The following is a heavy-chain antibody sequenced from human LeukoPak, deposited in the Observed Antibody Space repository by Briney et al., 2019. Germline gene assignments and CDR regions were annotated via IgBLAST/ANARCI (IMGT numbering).Heavy chain of an antibody. V-gene: IGHV3-21*01. D-gene: IGHD5-12*01. CDR3: ARDRGIGGYSYGPFDY. CDR1: GFTLSGYS. CDR2: ISSSSSYI. Sequence: NPGGSLRLSCAASGFTLSGYSMNWVRQAPGEGLEWVSSISSSSSYIYYADSVKGRFTISRDNAKKSLYLQMNSLRAEDTAVYFCARDRGIGGYSYGPFDYWGQGTLVTVSS. J-gene: IGHJ4*02.